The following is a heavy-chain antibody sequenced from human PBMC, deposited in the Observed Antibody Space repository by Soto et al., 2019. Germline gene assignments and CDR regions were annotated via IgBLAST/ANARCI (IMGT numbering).Heavy chain of an antibody. D-gene: IGHD2-2*01. CDR1: GFTFSSYG. J-gene: IGHJ5*02. CDR2: ISYDGSNK. Sequence: GGSLRLSCAASGFTFSSYGMHWVRQAPGKGLEWVAVISYDGSNKYYADSVKGRFTISRDNSKNTLYLQMNSLRAEDTAVYYCDCSSTSCYHNWFDPWGQGTLVTVSS. CDR3: DCSSTSCYHNWFDP. V-gene: IGHV3-30*03.